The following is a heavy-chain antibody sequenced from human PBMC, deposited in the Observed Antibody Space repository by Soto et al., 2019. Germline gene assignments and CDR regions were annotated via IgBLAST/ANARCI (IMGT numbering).Heavy chain of an antibody. CDR3: ARDPAAAGSEYYYYYGMDV. CDR2: ISSSGSTI. D-gene: IGHD6-13*01. J-gene: IGHJ6*02. CDR1: GFTFSDYY. V-gene: IGHV3-11*01. Sequence: GGSLRLSCAASGFTFSDYYMSWIRQAPGKGLEWVSYISSSGSTIYYADSVKGRFTISRDNAKNSLYLQMNSLRAEDTAVYYCARDPAAAGSEYYYYYGMDVWGQGTTVTVSS.